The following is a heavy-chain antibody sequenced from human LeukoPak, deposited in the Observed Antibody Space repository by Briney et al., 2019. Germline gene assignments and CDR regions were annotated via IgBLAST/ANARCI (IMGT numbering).Heavy chain of an antibody. CDR1: GGTFSSYA. D-gene: IGHD6-19*01. CDR3: ARAGRGAVAGTRFDY. CDR2: IIPIFGTA. J-gene: IGHJ4*02. V-gene: IGHV1-69*13. Sequence: SVKVSCKASGGTFSSYAISWVRQAPGQGLEWMGGIIPIFGTANYAQKFQGRVTITADESTSTAYMELSSLRSEDTAVYYCARAGRGAVAGTRFDYWGQGTLVTVSS.